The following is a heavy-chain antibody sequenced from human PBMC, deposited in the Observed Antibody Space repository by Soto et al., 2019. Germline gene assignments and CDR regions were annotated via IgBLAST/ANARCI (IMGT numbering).Heavy chain of an antibody. D-gene: IGHD6-19*01. CDR3: ARAGHFYSSGWYPCDY. CDR1: GFTFSNYW. J-gene: IGHJ4*02. CDR2: IKQDGSEI. Sequence: PGGSLRLSCAASGFTFSNYWMSWVRQDPGKGLEWVANIKQDGSEIYYVDSVKGRFTISRDNAKNSLYLQTNSLRAEDTAVYYCARAGHFYSSGWYPCDYWGQGILVTVSS. V-gene: IGHV3-7*01.